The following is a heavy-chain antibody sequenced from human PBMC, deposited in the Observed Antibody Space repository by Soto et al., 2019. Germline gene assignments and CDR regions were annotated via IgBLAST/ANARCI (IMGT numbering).Heavy chain of an antibody. V-gene: IGHV3-33*01. Sequence: GGSLRLSCAASGFTFSSYGMHWVRQAPGKGLEWVAVIWYDGSNKYYADSVKGRFTISRDNSKNTLYLQMNSLRAEDTAVYYCARVRGLGYCSTTSCRKGVGAFDIWGQGTMVTVSS. D-gene: IGHD2-2*01. CDR1: GFTFSSYG. CDR2: IWYDGSNK. J-gene: IGHJ3*02. CDR3: ARVRGLGYCSTTSCRKGVGAFDI.